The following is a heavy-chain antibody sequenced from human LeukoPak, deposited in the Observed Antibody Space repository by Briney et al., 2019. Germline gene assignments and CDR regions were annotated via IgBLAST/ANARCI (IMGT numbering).Heavy chain of an antibody. CDR2: ISSGGST. V-gene: IGHV3-53*01. Sequence: PGGSLRLSCAASDFXVTTNYISWVRHAPGKGLEWLSHISSGGSTYYADSVKGRFTTSRDNSKNTLYLQMNSLRIADTAVYYCARDPPLDGLGYYWGQGVLGTVSS. CDR1: DFXVTTNY. CDR3: ARDPPLDGLGYY. D-gene: IGHD5-24*01. J-gene: IGHJ4*02.